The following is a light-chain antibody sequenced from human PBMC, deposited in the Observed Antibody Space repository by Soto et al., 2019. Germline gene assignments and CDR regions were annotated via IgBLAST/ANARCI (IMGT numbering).Light chain of an antibody. V-gene: IGKV3D-20*02. Sequence: EIVLTQSPGTLSLSPGERATLSCRASQSVSSNSLAWYQQKPGQAPRLVIYDASSRATGIPDRFSGSGSGTDFTLTITSLQPEDFATYYCQQGYTNPITFGQGTRLEIK. CDR1: QSVSSNS. J-gene: IGKJ5*01. CDR3: QQGYTNPIT. CDR2: DAS.